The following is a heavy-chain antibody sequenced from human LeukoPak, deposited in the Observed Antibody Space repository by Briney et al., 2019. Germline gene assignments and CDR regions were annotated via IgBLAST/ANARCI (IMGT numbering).Heavy chain of an antibody. J-gene: IGHJ1*01. CDR1: GFTFSNYW. CDR3: ATWGDTTAEYFQR. Sequence: PGGSLRLSCAASGFTFSNYWMSWVRQAPGKGLEWVANIKQDGSEKYYVDSVKGRFTISRDNAKNSLYLQMNSLRVEDTAVYYCATWGDTTAEYFQRWGQGTLVTVSS. D-gene: IGHD2-21*02. V-gene: IGHV3-7*01. CDR2: IKQDGSEK.